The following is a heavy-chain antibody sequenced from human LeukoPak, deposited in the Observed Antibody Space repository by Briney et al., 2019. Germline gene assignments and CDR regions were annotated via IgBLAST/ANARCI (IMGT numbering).Heavy chain of an antibody. CDR1: GNSITNYW. CDR2: IYPGDSDT. CDR3: ARTGTIFGVDDYYYYGMDV. V-gene: IGHV5-51*07. D-gene: IGHD3-3*01. J-gene: IGHJ6*02. Sequence: GASMKISYKGSGNSITNYWIGGVHQMPGKGLELMGIIYPGDSDTRYGPSFQGQVTIPADKSISTAYLQWGSLKASDTAMYYCARTGTIFGVDDYYYYGMDVWGQGTTVTVSS.